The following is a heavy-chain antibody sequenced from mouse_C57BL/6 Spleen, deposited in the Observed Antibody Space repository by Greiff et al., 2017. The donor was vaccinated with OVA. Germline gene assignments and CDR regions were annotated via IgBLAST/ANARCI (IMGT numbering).Heavy chain of an antibody. J-gene: IGHJ4*01. Sequence: QVQLKESGAELVKPGASVKLSCKASGYTFTEYTIHWVKQRSGQGLEWIGWFYPGSGSIKYNEKFKDKATLTADKSSSTVYMELSRLTSEDSAVYFCARHEESGLTTVVPYAMDYWGQGTSVTVSS. D-gene: IGHD1-1*01. CDR1: GYTFTEYT. V-gene: IGHV1-62-2*01. CDR2: FYPGSGSI. CDR3: ARHEESGLTTVVPYAMDY.